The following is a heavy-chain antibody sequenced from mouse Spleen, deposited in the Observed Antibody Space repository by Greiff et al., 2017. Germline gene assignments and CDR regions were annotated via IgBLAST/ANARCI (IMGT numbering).Heavy chain of an antibody. CDR1: GFTFSSYA. Sequence: EVKLVESGGGLVKPGGSLKLSCAASGFTFSSYAMSWVRQTPEKRLEWVATISSGGSYTYYPDSVKGRFTISRDNAKNTLYLQMSSLKSEDTAMYYCARSGVYYAMDYWGQGTSVTVSS. J-gene: IGHJ4*01. CDR3: ARSGVYYAMDY. CDR2: ISSGGSYT. V-gene: IGHV5-6*03.